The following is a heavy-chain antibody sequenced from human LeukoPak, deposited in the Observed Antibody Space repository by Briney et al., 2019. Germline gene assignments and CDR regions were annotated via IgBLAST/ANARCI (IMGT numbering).Heavy chain of an antibody. CDR2: INYSGNT. CDR3: ARHRPGERRFDP. D-gene: IGHD3-16*01. Sequence: SETLSLICTVSGGSISSDYWSWIRQPPGKGLEWIGYINYSGNTNSNPSLKSRVTISVDTSKNQISLKLSSVTAADTAVYYCARHRPGERRFDPWGQGTLVTVSS. V-gene: IGHV4-59*08. J-gene: IGHJ5*02. CDR1: GGSISSDY.